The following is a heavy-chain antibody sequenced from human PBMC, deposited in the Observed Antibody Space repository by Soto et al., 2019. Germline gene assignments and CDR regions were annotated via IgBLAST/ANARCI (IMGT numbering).Heavy chain of an antibody. CDR3: ARDLYDSSDYYFDY. CDR2: IYYSGST. D-gene: IGHD3-22*01. J-gene: IGHJ4*02. CDR1: GGSISRYY. V-gene: IGHV4-59*01. Sequence: SETLSLTCTVSGGSISRYYWSWIRQPPGKGLEWIGYIYYSGSTNYNPSLKSRVTISVDTSKNQFSLKLSSVTAADTAVYYCARDLYDSSDYYFDYWGQGTLVTVS.